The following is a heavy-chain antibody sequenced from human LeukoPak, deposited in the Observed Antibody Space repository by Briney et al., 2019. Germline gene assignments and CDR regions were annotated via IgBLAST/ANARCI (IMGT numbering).Heavy chain of an antibody. Sequence: ASVKVSCKASGYTFTSYYMHWVRQAPGQGLEWMGIINPSGGSTSYAQKFQGRVTMTWDTSTSTVYMELSSLRSEDTAVYYCAREVAAVVGWFDPWGQGTLVTVSS. CDR2: INPSGGST. J-gene: IGHJ5*02. CDR1: GYTFTSYY. D-gene: IGHD6-19*01. CDR3: AREVAAVVGWFDP. V-gene: IGHV1-46*01.